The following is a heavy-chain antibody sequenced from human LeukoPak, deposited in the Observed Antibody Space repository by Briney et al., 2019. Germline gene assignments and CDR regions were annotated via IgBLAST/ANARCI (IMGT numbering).Heavy chain of an antibody. V-gene: IGHV4-59*01. CDR3: AKFRDYQLLSSWFDP. CDR1: GGSISSYY. CDR2: IYYSGST. D-gene: IGHD2-2*01. Sequence: SETLSLTCTVSGGSISSYYWSWIRQPPGKGLEWIGYIYYSGSTNYNPSLKSRVTISVDTSKNQFSLKLSSVTAADTAVYYCAKFRDYQLLSSWFDPWGQGTLVTVSS. J-gene: IGHJ5*02.